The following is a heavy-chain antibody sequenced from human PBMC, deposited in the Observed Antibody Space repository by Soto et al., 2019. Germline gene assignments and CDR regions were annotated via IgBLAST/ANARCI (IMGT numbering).Heavy chain of an antibody. CDR3: AKNPDIVVVPAAMISYYGMDV. CDR1: GFTVSSYY. CDR2: IYSGGST. D-gene: IGHD2-2*01. V-gene: IGHV3-53*01. Sequence: PGESLKISCAASGFTVSSYYMSWVRQAPGKGLEWVSAIYSGGSTYYTDSVEGRFTISRDISKNTLYLQMNSLRVDDTAVYYCAKNPDIVVVPAAMISYYGMDVWGQGTTVTLSS. J-gene: IGHJ6*02.